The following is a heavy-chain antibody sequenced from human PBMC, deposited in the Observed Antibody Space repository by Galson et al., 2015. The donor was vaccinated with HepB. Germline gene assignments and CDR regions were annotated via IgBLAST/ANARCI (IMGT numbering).Heavy chain of an antibody. V-gene: IGHV3-23*01. CDR1: GFTFSSYA. D-gene: IGHD1-26*01. J-gene: IGHJ4*02. Sequence: SLRLSCAASGFTFSSYAMSWVRQAPGKGLEWVSAISGSGGSTYYADSVKGRFTISRDNSKNTLYLQMNSLRAEDTAVYYCARPGGQEKSPYYFDYWGQGTLVTVSS. CDR2: ISGSGGST. CDR3: ARPGGQEKSPYYFDY.